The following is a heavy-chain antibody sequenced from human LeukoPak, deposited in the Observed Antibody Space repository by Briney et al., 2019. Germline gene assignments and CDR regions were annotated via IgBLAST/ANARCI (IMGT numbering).Heavy chain of an antibody. D-gene: IGHD6-19*01. Sequence: QTGGSLRLSCAASGFTFSSYAMTWVRQAPGQGLEWVSGISGGGDGTYYADSVKGRLTISRDNSKNMLYLQMSSLRAEDTAVYYCAKSIAVTGDFDNWGQGTLVTVSS. J-gene: IGHJ4*02. V-gene: IGHV3-23*01. CDR2: ISGGGDGT. CDR3: AKSIAVTGDFDN. CDR1: GFTFSSYA.